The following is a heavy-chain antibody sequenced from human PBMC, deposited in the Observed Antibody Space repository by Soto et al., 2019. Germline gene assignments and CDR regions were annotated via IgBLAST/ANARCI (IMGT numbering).Heavy chain of an antibody. CDR3: ARGGGGGKPEYARYYYGMDV. CDR2: IYYSGST. CDR1: GGSISSYY. V-gene: IGHV4-59*01. Sequence: ASETLSLTCTVSGGSISSYYWSWIRQPLGKGLEWIGYIYYSGSTNYNPSLKSRVTISVDTSKNQFSLKLSSVTAADTAVYYCARGGGGGKPEYARYYYGMDVWGQGTTVTVSS. D-gene: IGHD3-16*01. J-gene: IGHJ6*02.